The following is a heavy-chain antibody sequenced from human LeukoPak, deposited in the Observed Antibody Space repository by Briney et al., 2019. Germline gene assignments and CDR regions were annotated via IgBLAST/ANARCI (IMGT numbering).Heavy chain of an antibody. CDR2: IKQDGSEK. D-gene: IGHD3-10*01. Sequence: GGSLRLSCAASGFTFSSYWMSWVRQPPGKGLEWVANIKQDGSEKYYVDSVKGRFTISRDNAKNSLYLQMNSLRAEDTAVYYCARDRPGIWFGELLSPHAFDIWGQGTMVTVSS. CDR1: GFTFSSYW. V-gene: IGHV3-7*01. CDR3: ARDRPGIWFGELLSPHAFDI. J-gene: IGHJ3*02.